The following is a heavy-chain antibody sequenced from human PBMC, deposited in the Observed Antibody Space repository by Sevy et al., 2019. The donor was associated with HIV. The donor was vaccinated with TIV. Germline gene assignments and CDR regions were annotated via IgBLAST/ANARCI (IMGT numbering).Heavy chain of an antibody. CDR3: ARGAVEGVIGAFGY. J-gene: IGHJ4*02. V-gene: IGHV3-30-3*01. CDR2: ISYDGGNK. Sequence: GGSLRLSCAASGFTFSSYAMHWVRQAPGKGLEWVAVISYDGGNKYYADSVKGRFTISRDNSKNTLYLQMNSLRAEDTAVYYCARGAVEGVIGAFGYWGQGTLVTVSS. CDR1: GFTFSSYA. D-gene: IGHD3-10*01.